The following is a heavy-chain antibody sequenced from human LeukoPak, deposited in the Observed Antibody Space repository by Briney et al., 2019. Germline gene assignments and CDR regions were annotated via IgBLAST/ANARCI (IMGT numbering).Heavy chain of an antibody. V-gene: IGHV4-59*01. Sequence: SETLCLTCTVSGGSISSYYWSWIRQPPGKGLEWIGYIYYSGSTNYNPSLKSRVTISVDTSKNQFSLKLSSVTAADTAVYYCARGGTTHDYWGQGTLVTVSS. CDR1: GGSISSYY. J-gene: IGHJ4*02. D-gene: IGHD1-26*01. CDR2: IYYSGST. CDR3: ARGGTTHDY.